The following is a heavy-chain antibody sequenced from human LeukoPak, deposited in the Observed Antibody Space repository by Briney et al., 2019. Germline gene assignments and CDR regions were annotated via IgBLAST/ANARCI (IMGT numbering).Heavy chain of an antibody. D-gene: IGHD2-15*01. CDR2: IYDSGST. Sequence: SETLSLTCTVSGASISSGGYSWSWIRQPPGKGLEWIGYIYDSGSTYHNPSLKGRVTMSVDRSKNQSSLKLSSVTAADTAVYYCAREGISSNWFDPWGQGTLVTVSS. V-gene: IGHV4-30-2*01. J-gene: IGHJ5*02. CDR1: GASISSGGYS. CDR3: AREGISSNWFDP.